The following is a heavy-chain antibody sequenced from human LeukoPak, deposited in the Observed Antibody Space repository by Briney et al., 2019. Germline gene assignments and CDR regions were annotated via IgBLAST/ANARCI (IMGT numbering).Heavy chain of an antibody. J-gene: IGHJ3*02. Sequence: ASVKVSCKASGYTFTSYGITWVRQAPGQGLEWMGWISAYNGNTNYAQNFQGRVTTTTDTSTSTAYMELRSLRSDDTAVYYCARDHSGSPAAFDIWGQGTTVTVSS. CDR2: ISAYNGNT. V-gene: IGHV1-18*01. CDR1: GYTFTSYG. D-gene: IGHD6-13*01. CDR3: ARDHSGSPAAFDI.